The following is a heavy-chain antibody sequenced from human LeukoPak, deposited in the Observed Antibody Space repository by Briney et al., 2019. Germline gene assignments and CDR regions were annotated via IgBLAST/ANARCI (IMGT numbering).Heavy chain of an antibody. CDR1: GGSFSGYY. Sequence: PSETLSLTCAVYGGSFSGYYWSWIRQPPGKGLDWIGEINHSGGTNYNPSLKSRVTISVDTSKNQSSLKLSSVTASDTAVYYCARDSYLDAFDIWGQGTMVTVSS. J-gene: IGHJ3*02. CDR2: INHSGGT. D-gene: IGHD5-18*01. CDR3: ARDSYLDAFDI. V-gene: IGHV4-34*01.